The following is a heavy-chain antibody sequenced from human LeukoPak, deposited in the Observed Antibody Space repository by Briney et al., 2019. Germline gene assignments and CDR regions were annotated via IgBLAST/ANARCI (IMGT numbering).Heavy chain of an antibody. D-gene: IGHD4-17*01. J-gene: IGHJ3*02. CDR2: IYHSGST. CDR1: GGSISSSNW. Sequence: PSGTLSLTCAVSGGSISSSNWWSWVRQPPGKGPEWIGEIYHSGSTNYNPSLKSRVTISVDKSKNQFSLKLSSVTAADTAVYYCARDRPSPTVTPRRDAFDIWGQGTMVTVSS. CDR3: ARDRPSPTVTPRRDAFDI. V-gene: IGHV4-4*02.